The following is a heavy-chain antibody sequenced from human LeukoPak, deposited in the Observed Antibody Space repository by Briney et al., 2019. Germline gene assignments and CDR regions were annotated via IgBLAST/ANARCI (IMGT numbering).Heavy chain of an antibody. J-gene: IGHJ3*02. Sequence: WASVKVSCKASGGTFSSYAISWVRKAPGQGLEWMGRIIPILGIANYAQKFQGRVTITADKSTSTAYMELSSLRSEDTAVYYFARARVTTTAFDIWGQGTMVTVSS. D-gene: IGHD4-17*01. CDR2: IIPILGIA. V-gene: IGHV1-69*04. CDR3: ARARVTTTAFDI. CDR1: GGTFSSYA.